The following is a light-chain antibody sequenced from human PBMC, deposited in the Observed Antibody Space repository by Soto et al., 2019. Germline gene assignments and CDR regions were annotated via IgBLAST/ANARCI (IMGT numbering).Light chain of an antibody. J-gene: IGLJ3*02. V-gene: IGLV2-14*01. CDR1: SSDVGAYTY. Sequence: QSVLTQPASVSGSPGQSITISCTGTSSDVGAYTYVSWYQQHPGKAPKLMIFEVSDRPSGVSKRFSGSKSANTASLTISGHDDEDADYYYRCSDTTRNALVFGGGTKLTVL. CDR3: CSDTTRNALV. CDR2: EVS.